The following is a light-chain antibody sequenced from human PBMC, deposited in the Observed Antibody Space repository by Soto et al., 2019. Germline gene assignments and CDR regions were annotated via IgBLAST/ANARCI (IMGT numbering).Light chain of an antibody. V-gene: IGLV2-14*03. Sequence: QSALTQPASVSGSPGQSTTISCTGTSSDVGGYNEVSWYQQRPGKAPKLMIYDVTNRPSGVSNRFSGSKSCNTASLTISGLQAEDEAYYYCSSHAAGSTLIFGGGTKVTVL. CDR1: SSDVGGYNE. J-gene: IGLJ2*01. CDR2: DVT. CDR3: SSHAAGSTLI.